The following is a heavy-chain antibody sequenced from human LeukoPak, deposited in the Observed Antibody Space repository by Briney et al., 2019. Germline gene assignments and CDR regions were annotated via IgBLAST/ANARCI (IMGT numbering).Heavy chain of an antibody. CDR3: ARDRRREQLHAFDI. CDR1: GGSITSYF. CDR2: THYSDHT. J-gene: IGHJ3*02. V-gene: IGHV4-59*01. Sequence: SETLSPTCTVSGGSITSYFWSWIRQPPGQGLQWVAYTHYSDHTNYNPSLKSRVTISVDTSKNQLSLMLSSVSAADTAVYYCARDRRREQLHAFDIWGQGTMVTVSS. D-gene: IGHD1/OR15-1a*01.